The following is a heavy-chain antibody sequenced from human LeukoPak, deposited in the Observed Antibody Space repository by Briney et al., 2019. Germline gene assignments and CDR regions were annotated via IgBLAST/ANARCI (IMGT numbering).Heavy chain of an antibody. V-gene: IGHV1-2*02. J-gene: IGHJ5*02. D-gene: IGHD1-26*01. CDR3: ARVGLARGSYFTEWFDP. CDR1: GYSFTGYF. Sequence: ASVKVSCKASGYSFTGYFIHWVRQAPGQGLEWMGWLNPNSGDTNYEQKFQGRVTMTRDTSISTAYMELSRLRSEDTAVYYCARVGLARGSYFTEWFDPWGQGTLVTVSS. CDR2: LNPNSGDT.